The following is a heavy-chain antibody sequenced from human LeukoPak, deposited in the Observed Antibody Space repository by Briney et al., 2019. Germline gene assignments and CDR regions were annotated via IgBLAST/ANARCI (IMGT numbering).Heavy chain of an antibody. Sequence: PSETLSLTCTVSGSSISSSSYYWGWTRQPPGKGVEWIGSIYYSGSTYYNPSLKSRVTISVDTSKNQFSLKLSSVTAADTAVYYCASGPSSSWTLYYYYYGMDVWGQGTTVTVSS. CDR2: IYYSGST. J-gene: IGHJ6*02. CDR3: ASGPSSSWTLYYYYYGMDV. CDR1: GSSISSSSYY. V-gene: IGHV4-39*01. D-gene: IGHD6-13*01.